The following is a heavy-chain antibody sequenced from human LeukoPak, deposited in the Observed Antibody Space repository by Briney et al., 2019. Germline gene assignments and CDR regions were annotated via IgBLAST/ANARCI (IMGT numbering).Heavy chain of an antibody. V-gene: IGHV3-74*01. CDR3: VPFRRDGYNLD. D-gene: IGHD5-24*01. J-gene: IGHJ4*02. CDR1: GFTFSSYW. Sequence: PGGSLRLPCAASGFTFSSYWMHWVRQAPGKGLVWVSRINTDGSSTSYADSVKGRFTISRDNAKNTLYLQMNSLRAEDTAVYYCVPFRRDGYNLDWGQGTLVTVSS. CDR2: INTDGSST.